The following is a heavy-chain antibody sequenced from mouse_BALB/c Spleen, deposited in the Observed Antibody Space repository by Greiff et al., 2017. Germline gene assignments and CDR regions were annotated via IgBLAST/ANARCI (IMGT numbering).Heavy chain of an antibody. V-gene: IGHV5-6-5*01. CDR2: ISSGGST. CDR1: GFTFSSYA. J-gene: IGHJ3*01. D-gene: IGHD1-1*01. CDR3: ARKENYYGSSWAY. Sequence: DVKLVESGGGLVKPGGSLKLSCAASGFTFSSYAMSWVRQTPEKRLEWVASISSGGSTYYPDSVKGRFTISRDNARNILYLQMSSLRSEDTAMYYCARKENYYGSSWAYWGQGTLVTVSA.